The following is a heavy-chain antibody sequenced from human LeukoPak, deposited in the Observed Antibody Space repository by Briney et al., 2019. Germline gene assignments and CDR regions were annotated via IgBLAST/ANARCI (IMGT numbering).Heavy chain of an antibody. D-gene: IGHD3-22*01. CDR2: ISSSGSTI. CDR1: GFTFSSYE. V-gene: IGHV3-48*03. CDR3: ARVPYYYDSSEGWFDP. J-gene: IGHJ5*02. Sequence: GGSLRLSCAASGFTFSSYEMNWVRQAAGRGREWVSYISSSGSTIYYADSVKGRFTISRDNAKNSLYLQMNSLRAEDTAVYYCARVPYYYDSSEGWFDPWGQGTLVTVSS.